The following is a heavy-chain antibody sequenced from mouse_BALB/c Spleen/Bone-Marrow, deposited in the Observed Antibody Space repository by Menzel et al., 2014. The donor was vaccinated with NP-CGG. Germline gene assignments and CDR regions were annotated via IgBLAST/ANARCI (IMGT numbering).Heavy chain of an antibody. J-gene: IGHJ4*01. V-gene: IGHV3-8*02. CDR3: ASLLRIYYAMDY. CDR2: ISYSGST. D-gene: IGHD1-1*01. CDR1: GDSITSGY. Sequence: EVKLEESGPSLVRPSQTLSLTCSVTGDSITSGYWNWIRKFPGNKLEYMGYISYSGSTYYNPSLKSRISITRDTSKNQYYLQLNSVTTEDTATYYCASLLRIYYAMDYWGQGTSVTVSS.